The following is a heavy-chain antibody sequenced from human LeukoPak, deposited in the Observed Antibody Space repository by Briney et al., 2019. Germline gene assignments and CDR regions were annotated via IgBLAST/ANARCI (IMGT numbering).Heavy chain of an antibody. D-gene: IGHD1-1*01. CDR3: AKVRSGSANWALRIFDN. CDR2: ITWDGGRT. J-gene: IGHJ4*02. Sequence: GGSLRLSCAASGFTFDDYAMHWVRQAPGRGLEWVSLITWDGGRTYYADSVKGRFTISRDNSKNSLYLQMNSLRAEDTALYYCAKVRSGSANWALRIFDNWGQGTLVTVSS. V-gene: IGHV3-43D*03. CDR1: GFTFDDYA.